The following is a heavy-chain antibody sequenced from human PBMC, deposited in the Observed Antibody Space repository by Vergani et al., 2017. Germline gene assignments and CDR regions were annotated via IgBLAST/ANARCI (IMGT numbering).Heavy chain of an antibody. Sequence: QVQLVQSGAEVKKPGSSVKVSCKASGGTFSSYTISWVRQAPGQGLEWMGRIIPILGIANYAQKFQGRVTITADKSTSTAYMELRSLRSDDTAVYYCARDLWSGSYYEGYFQHWGQGTLVTVSS. CDR2: IIPILGIA. J-gene: IGHJ1*01. D-gene: IGHD1-26*01. CDR1: GGTFSSYT. V-gene: IGHV1-69*08. CDR3: ARDLWSGSYYEGYFQH.